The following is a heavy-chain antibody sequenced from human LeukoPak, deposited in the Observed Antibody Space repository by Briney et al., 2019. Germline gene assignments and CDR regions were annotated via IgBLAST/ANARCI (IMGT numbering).Heavy chain of an antibody. CDR3: TRDRGAYNLYDY. J-gene: IGHJ4*02. CDR1: GFTFGDYA. Sequence: GGSLRLSCTASGFTFGDYAMNWIRQAPGKGLEWVGFIRSKAYGETADYAASVKGRFTISRDDSKAIAYLQMNSLKTEDTAVYHCTRDRGAYNLYDYWGQGTLVTVSS. D-gene: IGHD1-1*01. V-gene: IGHV3-49*03. CDR2: IRSKAYGETA.